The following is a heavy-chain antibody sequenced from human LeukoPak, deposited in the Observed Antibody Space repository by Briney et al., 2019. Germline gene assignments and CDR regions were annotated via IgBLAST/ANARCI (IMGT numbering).Heavy chain of an antibody. CDR1: GYSFTSYW. CDR2: IYPGDSDT. D-gene: IGHD3-10*01. CDR3: ARSAMVRGVINWFDP. Sequence: GESLKISCKGSGYSFTSYWIGWVRQMPGKVLEWMGIIYPGDSDTRYSPSFQGQVTISADKSISTAYLQWSSLKASDTAMYYCARSAMVRGVINWFDPWGQGTLVTVSS. V-gene: IGHV5-51*01. J-gene: IGHJ5*02.